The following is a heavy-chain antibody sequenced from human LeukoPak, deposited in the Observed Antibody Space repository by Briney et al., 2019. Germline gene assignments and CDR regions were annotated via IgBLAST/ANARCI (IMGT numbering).Heavy chain of an antibody. Sequence: ASVKVSCKASGYTFTSYDINWVRQATGQGLEWMGWMNPNSGNTGYAQKFQGRVTMTRDTSISTAYMELSRLRSDDTAVYYCARAQQLYLFVWGQGTLVTVSS. CDR3: ARAQQLYLFV. J-gene: IGHJ4*02. CDR1: GYTFTSYD. CDR2: MNPNSGNT. V-gene: IGHV1-8*01. D-gene: IGHD6-13*01.